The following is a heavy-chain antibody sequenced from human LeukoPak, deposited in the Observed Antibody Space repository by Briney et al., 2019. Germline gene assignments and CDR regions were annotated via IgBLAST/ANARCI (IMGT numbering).Heavy chain of an antibody. V-gene: IGHV3-66*01. D-gene: IGHD3-9*01. CDR1: GFTVINNY. CDR2: IYSGDST. CDR3: ARDGGSGTSTGYNGYYYYGMDV. J-gene: IGHJ6*02. Sequence: PGGSLRLSCAASGFTVINNYMSWVRQAPGKGLEWVSFIYSGDSTYYADSVKGRFTISRDSSKNTVHLQMNSLRADDTAVYYCARDGGSGTSTGYNGYYYYGMDVWGQGTTVTVSS.